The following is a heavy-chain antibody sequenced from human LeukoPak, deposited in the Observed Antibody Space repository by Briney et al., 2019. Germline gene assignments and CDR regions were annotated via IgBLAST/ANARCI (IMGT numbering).Heavy chain of an antibody. CDR1: GGSISSYY. D-gene: IGHD5-24*01. J-gene: IGHJ4*02. Sequence: PSETLSLTCTVSGGSISSYYWRWIRQPPGEGLEWIGYIYYSGSTNYNPSLKSRVTISVDTSKNQFSLKLSTVTAADTDVYYCARTRRDGYNPFDYCGQGTLVTVSS. CDR3: ARTRRDGYNPFDY. CDR2: IYYSGST. V-gene: IGHV4-59*12.